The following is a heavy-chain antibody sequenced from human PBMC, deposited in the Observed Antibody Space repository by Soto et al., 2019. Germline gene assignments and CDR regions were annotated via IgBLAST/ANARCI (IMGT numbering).Heavy chain of an antibody. V-gene: IGHV3-30*18. J-gene: IGHJ4*01. CDR1: GFTFSSYA. CDR2: IAADGVDK. CDR3: AKDPSRAAAYYFDY. Sequence: GGSLRLSCAVSGFTFSSYAMHWVRQAPGKGLEWVAVIAADGVDKHYADSVKGRLTISRDNPKNTLSLQMNSLRAEDTAVYFCAKDPSRAAAYYFDYWGHGTLVTVSS. D-gene: IGHD6-13*01.